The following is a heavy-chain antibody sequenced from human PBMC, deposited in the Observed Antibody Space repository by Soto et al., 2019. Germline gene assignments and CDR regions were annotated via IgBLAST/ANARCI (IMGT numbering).Heavy chain of an antibody. CDR1: GFTFSTSW. Sequence: GGSLRLSCTASGFTFSTSWMNWVRQAPGKGLEWVASTNPDGSNKYYTDSVKGRFTISRDNSKNSLYLQMNSLRVEDTAVYYCAKDRYGRHYYYGMDVWGQGTTVTVSS. J-gene: IGHJ6*02. V-gene: IGHV3-7*01. D-gene: IGHD1-1*01. CDR3: AKDRYGRHYYYGMDV. CDR2: TNPDGSNK.